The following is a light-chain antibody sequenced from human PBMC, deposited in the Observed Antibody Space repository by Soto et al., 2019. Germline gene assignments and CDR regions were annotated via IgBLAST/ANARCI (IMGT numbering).Light chain of an antibody. CDR2: EVS. J-gene: IGLJ3*02. V-gene: IGLV2-8*01. Sequence: QSALTQPPSASGSPGQSVTMSCTGTSSDVGGYNYVSWYQQHPGKAPKLMIYEVSKRPSGVPDRFSGSKSGNTASLTVSGLQAEDEADYYCCSYAGSNNWVFGGGTKQTVL. CDR3: CSYAGSNNWV. CDR1: SSDVGGYNY.